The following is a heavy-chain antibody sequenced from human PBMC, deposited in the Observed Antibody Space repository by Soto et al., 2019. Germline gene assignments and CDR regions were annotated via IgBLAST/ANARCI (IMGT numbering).Heavy chain of an antibody. J-gene: IGHJ4*02. CDR1: GFTFSSYA. Sequence: QVQLVESGGGVVQPGRSLRLSCAASGFTFSSYAMHWVRQAPGKGLEWVAVISYDGSNKYYADSVKGRFTISRDNSKNALYLQMNSLRAEDTAVYYCATTTIPRPVGLPHSKYYFDYWGQGTLVTVSS. CDR2: ISYDGSNK. V-gene: IGHV3-30-3*01. CDR3: ATTTIPRPVGLPHSKYYFDY. D-gene: IGHD1-26*01.